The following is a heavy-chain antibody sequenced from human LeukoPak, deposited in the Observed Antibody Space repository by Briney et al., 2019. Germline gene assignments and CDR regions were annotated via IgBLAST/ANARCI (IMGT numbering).Heavy chain of an antibody. CDR1: GGSISSGSYY. V-gene: IGHV4-31*03. CDR2: IYYSGST. D-gene: IGHD2-8*01. J-gene: IGHJ3*02. CDR3: ARLYDSFRAFDI. Sequence: SETLSLTCTVSGGSISSGSYYWSWIRQHPGKGLEWIGYIYYSGSTYYNPSLKSRVTISVDTSRNQFSLKLNSVTAADTAVYYCARLYDSFRAFDIWGQGTIITVSS.